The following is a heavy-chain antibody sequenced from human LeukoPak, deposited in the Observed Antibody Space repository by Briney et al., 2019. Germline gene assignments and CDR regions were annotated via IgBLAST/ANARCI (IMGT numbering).Heavy chain of an antibody. V-gene: IGHV4-4*07. CDR3: ARDQGGYDFWSGYYPTWDYYMDV. J-gene: IGHJ6*03. Sequence: SETPSLTCTVSGGSISSYYWSWIRQPAGKGLEWIGRIYTSGSTNYNPSLKSRVTMSVDTSKNQFSLKLSSVTAADTAVYYCARDQGGYDFWSGYYPTWDYYMDVWGKGTTVTVSS. D-gene: IGHD3-3*01. CDR1: GGSISSYY. CDR2: IYTSGST.